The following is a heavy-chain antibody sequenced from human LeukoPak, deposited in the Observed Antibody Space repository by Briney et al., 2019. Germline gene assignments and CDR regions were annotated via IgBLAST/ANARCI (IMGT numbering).Heavy chain of an antibody. Sequence: ASVKVSCKASGYTFTSYDINWVRQATGQGPEWMGWMNPNSGNSGYAQKFQGRVTMTRNTSISTAYMELSSLRSEDTAVYYSARGLFQGHGGKVVGTWGQGTLVTVSS. J-gene: IGHJ5*02. CDR1: GYTFTSYD. CDR3: ARGLFQGHGGKVVGT. CDR2: MNPNSGNS. V-gene: IGHV1-8*01. D-gene: IGHD4-23*01.